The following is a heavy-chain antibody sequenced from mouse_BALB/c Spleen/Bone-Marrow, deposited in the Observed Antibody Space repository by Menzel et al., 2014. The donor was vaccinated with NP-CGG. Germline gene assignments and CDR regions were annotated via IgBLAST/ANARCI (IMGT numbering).Heavy chain of an antibody. CDR3: ARSGIFYGYDVKSYYAMDY. J-gene: IGHJ4*01. CDR2: ISSGSSTI. D-gene: IGHD2-2*01. V-gene: IGHV5-17*02. CDR1: GFTFSSFG. Sequence: EVQLMESGGGLVQPGGSRKLSCAASGFTFSSFGMHWVRQAPEKGLEWVAYISSGSSTIYYADTVKGRFTISRDNPKNTLFPQMTSLMSEDTAMYYCARSGIFYGYDVKSYYAMDYWGHGTSVTVSS.